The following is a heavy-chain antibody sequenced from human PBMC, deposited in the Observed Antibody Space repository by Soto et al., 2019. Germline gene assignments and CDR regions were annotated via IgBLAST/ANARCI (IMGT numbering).Heavy chain of an antibody. CDR2: VEYGGST. J-gene: IGHJ5*02. V-gene: IGHV4-39*01. Sequence: QLQESGPGLVKPSETLSLTCTVSGGSIISSNFYWGWIRQPPGKGLEWIGSVEYGGSTYDNPSLKSRVTPSAATSKNQSSLKLTSVTAADTAIYYCARHVRGAVTMNWFDPWGHGTLVTVSS. CDR3: ARHVRGAVTMNWFDP. CDR1: GGSIISSNFY. D-gene: IGHD3-10*02.